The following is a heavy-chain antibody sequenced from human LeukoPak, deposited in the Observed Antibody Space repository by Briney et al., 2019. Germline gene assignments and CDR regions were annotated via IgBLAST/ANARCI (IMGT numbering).Heavy chain of an antibody. V-gene: IGHV4-61*02. CDR2: IHTEGST. CDR1: GGSISSGSYY. CDR3: ARPGDYAYWYFDL. Sequence: SQTLSLTCAVSGGSISSGSYYWSWIRQPAGKGLEWIGRIHTEGSTNYNPSLKSRVTVSVDTSKNQFSLKLSSVTAADTAVYYCARPGDYAYWYFDLWGRGTLVTVSS. J-gene: IGHJ2*01. D-gene: IGHD4-17*01.